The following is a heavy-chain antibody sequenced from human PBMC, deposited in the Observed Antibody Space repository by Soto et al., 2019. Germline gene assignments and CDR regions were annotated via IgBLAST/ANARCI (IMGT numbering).Heavy chain of an antibody. CDR3: ARETTVTTHWFDP. D-gene: IGHD4-17*01. CDR2: IIPILGIA. V-gene: IGHV1-69*04. J-gene: IGHJ5*02. Sequence: SVKVSCKASGGTFSSYTISWVRQAPGQGLEWMGRIIPILGIANYAQKFQGRVTITADKSTSTAYMELSSLRSEDTAVYYCARETTVTTHWFDPWGQGTLGTVSS. CDR1: GGTFSSYT.